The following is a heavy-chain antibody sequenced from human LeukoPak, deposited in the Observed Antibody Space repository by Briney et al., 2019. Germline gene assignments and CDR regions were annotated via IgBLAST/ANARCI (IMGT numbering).Heavy chain of an antibody. J-gene: IGHJ6*03. CDR2: ISGSGGRT. CDR3: AKDAVTALAGYYYYMDV. V-gene: IGHV3-23*01. D-gene: IGHD6-19*01. Sequence: GGSLRLSCATSGFTSSSYAMSWVRQAPGKGLEWVSGISGSGGRTYYAGSVKGRFTISRDNSKNTLYLQMNSLRADDTAVYYCAKDAVTALAGYYYYMDVWGKGTMVTVSS. CDR1: GFTSSSYA.